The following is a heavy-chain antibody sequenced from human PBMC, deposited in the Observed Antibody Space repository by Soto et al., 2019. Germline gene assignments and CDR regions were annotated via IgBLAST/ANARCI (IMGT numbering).Heavy chain of an antibody. Sequence: RGSLRLSCSASGFTFSDYGMHWVRQAPGTGLEWVAVISYDGSDKYYADSVKGRFTISRDNSKNTLYLQMNSLRAEDTAVYYCAKVRLGYCTNGVCYTEGRDYWGQGTLVTVSS. V-gene: IGHV3-30*18. CDR1: GFTFSDYG. J-gene: IGHJ4*02. CDR3: AKVRLGYCTNGVCYTEGRDY. D-gene: IGHD2-8*01. CDR2: ISYDGSDK.